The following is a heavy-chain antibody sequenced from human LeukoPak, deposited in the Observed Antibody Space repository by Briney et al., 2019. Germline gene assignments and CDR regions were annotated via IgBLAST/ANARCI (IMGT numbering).Heavy chain of an antibody. CDR1: GYTFTGYY. V-gene: IGHV1-2*02. D-gene: IGHD1-26*01. CDR2: INPNSGGT. CDR3: ARDSGSYTLDY. Sequence: ASVKVSCNASGYTFTGYYMHWVRQAPGQGLEWMGWINPNSGGTNYAQKFQGRVTMARDTSISTAYMELSRLRSDDTAVYYCARDSGSYTLDYWGQGTLVTVSS. J-gene: IGHJ4*02.